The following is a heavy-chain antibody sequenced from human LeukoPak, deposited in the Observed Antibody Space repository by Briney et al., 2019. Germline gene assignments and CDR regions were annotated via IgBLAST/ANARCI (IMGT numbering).Heavy chain of an antibody. CDR3: ARDRYYGSGSQKPFDY. V-gene: IGHV3-20*04. CDR1: GFTFSSYS. J-gene: IGHJ4*02. Sequence: GGSLRLSCAASGFTFSSYSMNWVRQAPGKGLEWVSGLNWNGDNTGYADSVKGRFTISRDNAKNSLYLQMNSLRAEDTALYYCARDRYYGSGSQKPFDYWGQGTLVTVSS. D-gene: IGHD3-10*01. CDR2: LNWNGDNT.